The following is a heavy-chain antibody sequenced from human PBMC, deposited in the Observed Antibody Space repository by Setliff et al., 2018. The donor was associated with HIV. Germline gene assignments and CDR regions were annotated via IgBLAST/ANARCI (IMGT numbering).Heavy chain of an antibody. CDR1: GGTFSSYA. CDR3: ARDYPYYESSGYNYLEAFDI. CDR2: IIPIFGTA. J-gene: IGHJ3*02. V-gene: IGHV1-69*13. Sequence: SVKASCKASGGTFSSYAISWVRQAPGQGLEWMGGIIPIFGTANYAQKFQGRVTITADESTSTAYMELSSLRSEDTAVYNCARDYPYYESSGYNYLEAFDIWGQGTMVTVSS. D-gene: IGHD3-22*01.